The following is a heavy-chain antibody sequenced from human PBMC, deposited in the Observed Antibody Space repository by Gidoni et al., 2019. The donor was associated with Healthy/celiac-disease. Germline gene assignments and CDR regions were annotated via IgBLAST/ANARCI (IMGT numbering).Heavy chain of an antibody. V-gene: IGHV4-38-2*02. D-gene: IGHD3-9*01. Sequence: QVQLQESGPGLVKPSETLSLTCAVSGYSIRSGYSWGWIRQPPGKGLEWIGSIYHSGSTYYNPSLKSRVTISVDTSKNQFSLKLSSVTAADKAVYYCARDADYDILTEVYYYYGMDVWGQGTTVTVSS. CDR2: IYHSGST. CDR1: GYSIRSGYS. J-gene: IGHJ6*02. CDR3: ARDADYDILTEVYYYYGMDV.